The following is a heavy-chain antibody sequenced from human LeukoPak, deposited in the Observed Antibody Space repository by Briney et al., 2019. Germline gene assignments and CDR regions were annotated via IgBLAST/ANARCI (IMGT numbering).Heavy chain of an antibody. V-gene: IGHV3-15*01. CDR1: GFTFSSYA. CDR3: AKKSGVAFWGSYRYGGYYFDY. J-gene: IGHJ4*02. D-gene: IGHD3-16*02. CDR2: INSRSFGGTV. Sequence: PGGSLRLSCAASGFTFSSYAMSWVRQAPGKGLEWVGRINSRSFGGTVDYAAPVKGRFTISRDDSKNTVYLQMNSLRAEDTAVYYCAKKSGVAFWGSYRYGGYYFDYWGQGTLVTVSS.